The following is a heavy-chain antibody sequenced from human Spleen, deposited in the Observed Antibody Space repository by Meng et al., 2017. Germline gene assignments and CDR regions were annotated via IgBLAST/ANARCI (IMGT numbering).Heavy chain of an antibody. CDR2: LSYTGTT. Sequence: VQLQGSGPGLVRPSETLSLTCTVSDNSVRNGDYYWSWIRQPPGKGLEWIGSLSYTGTTNHNPSLKSRVTMSVDTSKNQFSLRLSSVTAADTAVYYCASQVFSGLNWFGPWGQGTLVTVSS. CDR1: DNSVRNGDYY. CDR3: ASQVFSGLNWFGP. J-gene: IGHJ5*02. D-gene: IGHD3-10*01. V-gene: IGHV4-61*08.